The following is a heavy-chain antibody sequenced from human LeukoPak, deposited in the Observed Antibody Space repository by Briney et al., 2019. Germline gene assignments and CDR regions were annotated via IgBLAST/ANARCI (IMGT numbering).Heavy chain of an antibody. Sequence: GGSLRLSCAASGFTFSSYSMNWVRQAPGKGLEWVSSISSSSSYIYYADSVKGRFTISRDNAKNSLYLQMNSLRAEDTAVYYCAKCSSTRCLYNWFDPWGQGTLVTVSS. CDR2: ISSSSSYI. CDR1: GFTFSSYS. J-gene: IGHJ5*02. V-gene: IGHV3-21*04. D-gene: IGHD2-2*01. CDR3: AKCSSTRCLYNWFDP.